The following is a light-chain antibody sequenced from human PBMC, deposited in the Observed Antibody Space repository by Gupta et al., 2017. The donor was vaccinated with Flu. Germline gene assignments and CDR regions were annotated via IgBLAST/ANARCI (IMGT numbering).Light chain of an antibody. V-gene: IGKV1-5*03. Sequence: DIQMTQSPSTLSASVGDRVTITCRASQSINNWLAWYQQKPGKAPKLLIYKASSLQSGVPSRFSGSGSGTEFSLTISSRQPDDFAFYYCHQYNSYSPDTFGQGTKMEIK. J-gene: IGKJ2*01. CDR1: QSINNW. CDR2: KAS. CDR3: HQYNSYSPDT.